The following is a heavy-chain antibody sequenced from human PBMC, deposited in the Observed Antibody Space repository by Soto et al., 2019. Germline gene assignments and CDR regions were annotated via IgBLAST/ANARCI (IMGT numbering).Heavy chain of an antibody. CDR1: GYTFTGYY. CDR2: INPNSGGT. J-gene: IGHJ6*03. D-gene: IGHD2-15*01. Sequence: ASVKVSCKASGYTFTGYYMHWVRQAPGQGLEWMGWINPNSGGTNYAQKFQGWVTMTRDTSISTAYMELSRLRSDDTAVYYCAREIVVAATQPPFYYMDVWGKGTTVTVSS. CDR3: AREIVVAATQPPFYYMDV. V-gene: IGHV1-2*04.